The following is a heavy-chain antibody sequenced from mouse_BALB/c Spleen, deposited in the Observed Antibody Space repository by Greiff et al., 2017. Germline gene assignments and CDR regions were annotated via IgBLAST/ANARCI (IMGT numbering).Heavy chain of an antibody. J-gene: IGHJ2*01. CDR1: GFDIKDTY. Sequence: EVQLQQSGAELVKPGASVKLSCTASGFDIKDTYMHWVKQRPEQGLEWIGRIDPANGNTKYDPKFQGKATITADTSSNTAYLQLSSLTSEDTAVYYCARGFYGSSFDYWGQGTTLTVSS. CDR3: ARGFYGSSFDY. V-gene: IGHV14-3*02. CDR2: IDPANGNT. D-gene: IGHD1-1*01.